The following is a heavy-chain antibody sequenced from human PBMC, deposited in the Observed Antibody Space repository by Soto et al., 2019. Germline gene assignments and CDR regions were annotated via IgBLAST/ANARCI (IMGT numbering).Heavy chain of an antibody. D-gene: IGHD5-18*01. CDR1: GGTFSSHA. J-gene: IGHJ5*02. CDR3: ARVVDTAMVKVPNGFDP. V-gene: IGHV1-69*01. Sequence: QVQLVQSGAEVKKPGSSVKVSCKASGGTFSSHAISWVRQAPGQGLEWMGGIIPIFGTANYAQKFQGRVTITADESTSTAYMELSSLRSEDTAVYYCARVVDTAMVKVPNGFDPWGQGTLVTVSS. CDR2: IIPIFGTA.